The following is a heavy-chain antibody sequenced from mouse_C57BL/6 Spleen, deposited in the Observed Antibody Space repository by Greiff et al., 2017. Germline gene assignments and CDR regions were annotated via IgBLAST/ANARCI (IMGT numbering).Heavy chain of an antibody. CDR2: INPNNGGT. CDR3: ARGVGRGDY. V-gene: IGHV1-26*01. D-gene: IGHD4-1*01. J-gene: IGHJ2*01. Sequence: EVQLQQSGPELVKPGASVKISCKASGYTFTDYYMNWVKQSHGKSLEWIGDINPNNGGTSYNQKFKGKATLTVNKSSSTAYMELRILTSEDSAVYYCARGVGRGDYWGQGTTLTVSS. CDR1: GYTFTDYY.